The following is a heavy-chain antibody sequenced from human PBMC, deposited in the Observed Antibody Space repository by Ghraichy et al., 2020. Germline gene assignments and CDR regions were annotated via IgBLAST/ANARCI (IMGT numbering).Heavy chain of an antibody. CDR2: INQDGREK. V-gene: IGHV3-7*03. CDR3: SAGDTFDI. J-gene: IGHJ3*02. Sequence: GGSLRLSCAASGLIFGSYWMTWVRQAPGKGLGWVANINQDGREKYYAGSVKGRFTISRDNAKSSLYLQMNSLSVEDTAVYYCSAGDTFDIWGRGTRVTVSS. CDR1: GLIFGSYW.